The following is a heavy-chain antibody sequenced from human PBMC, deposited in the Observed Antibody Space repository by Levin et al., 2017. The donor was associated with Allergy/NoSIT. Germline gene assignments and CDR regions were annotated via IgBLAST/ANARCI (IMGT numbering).Heavy chain of an antibody. Sequence: SCAASGFTFSSYWMHWVRQAPGKGLVWVSRINSDGSSTSYADSVKGRFTISRDNAKNTLYLQMNSLRAEDTAVYYCARAIAVAGLDYYFDYWGQGTLVTVSS. CDR1: GFTFSSYW. D-gene: IGHD6-19*01. CDR2: INSDGSST. CDR3: ARAIAVAGLDYYFDY. V-gene: IGHV3-74*01. J-gene: IGHJ4*02.